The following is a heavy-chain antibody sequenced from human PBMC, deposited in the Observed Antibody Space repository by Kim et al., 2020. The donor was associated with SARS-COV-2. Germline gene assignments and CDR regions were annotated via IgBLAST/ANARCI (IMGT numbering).Heavy chain of an antibody. CDR3: ARDPPYDFWSGYYNYYYYMDF. CDR1: GGTFSSYA. J-gene: IGHJ6*03. D-gene: IGHD3-3*01. Sequence: SVKVSCKASGGTFSSYAISWVRQAPGQGLEWMGRIIPILGIANYAQKFQGRVTITADKSTSTAYMELSSLRSEDTAVYYCARDPPYDFWSGYYNYYYYMDFWGKGTTVTVSS. V-gene: IGHV1-69*04. CDR2: IIPILGIA.